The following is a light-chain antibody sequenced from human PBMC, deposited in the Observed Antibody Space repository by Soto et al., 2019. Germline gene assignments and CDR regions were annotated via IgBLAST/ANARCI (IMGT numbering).Light chain of an antibody. CDR1: SSNIGADYG. J-gene: IGLJ1*01. CDR2: GNS. V-gene: IGLV1-40*01. Sequence: QSVLTQLPSVSGAPGQRVTISCTGSSSNIGADYGVHWYQQLPGTAPKLLIYGNSNRPSGVPDRFSGSKSGTSASLAITGLQAEDEADYYCQSYDSSLSGSRVFGTGTKVTVL. CDR3: QSYDSSLSGSRV.